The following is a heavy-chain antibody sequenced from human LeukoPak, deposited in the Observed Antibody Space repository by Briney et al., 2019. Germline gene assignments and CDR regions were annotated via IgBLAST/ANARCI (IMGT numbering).Heavy chain of an antibody. J-gene: IGHJ4*02. V-gene: IGHV4-39*01. CDR3: AGRVGATIWTGLHF. Sequence: SETLSLTCTVSGDSISGGTFYWGWVRQPPGQGLEWIGSIHFNGNTYYNPSLKSPVTISVDMPKNQFSLNLSSVSVADTAVYYCAGRVGATIWTGLHFWGQGILVTVSS. CDR1: GDSISGGTFY. D-gene: IGHD1-26*01. CDR2: IHFNGNT.